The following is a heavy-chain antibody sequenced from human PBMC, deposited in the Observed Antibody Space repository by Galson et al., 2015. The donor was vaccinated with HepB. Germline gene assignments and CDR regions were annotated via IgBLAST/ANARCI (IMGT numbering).Heavy chain of an antibody. CDR1: GFTFSSYS. V-gene: IGHV3-48*02. J-gene: IGHJ5*02. CDR3: ARDPDLDACSSSWKYNWFDP. D-gene: IGHD6-13*01. Sequence: SLRLSCAASGFTFSSYSMNWVRQAPGKGLEWVSYISRSSSTIYYADSVKGRFTISRDNAKNSLYLQMNSLRDEDTAVYYCARDPDLDACSSSWKYNWFDPWGQGTLVTVSS. CDR2: ISRSSSTI.